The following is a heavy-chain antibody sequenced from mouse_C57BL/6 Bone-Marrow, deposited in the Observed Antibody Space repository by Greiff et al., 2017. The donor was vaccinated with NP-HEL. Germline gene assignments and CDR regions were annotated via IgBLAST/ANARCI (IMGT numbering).Heavy chain of an antibody. Sequence: SGAELVRPGASVKMSCKASGYTFTSYYMHWVKQTPRQGLEWIGAIYPGNGDTSYNQKFKGKATLTVDKSSSTAYMQLSSLTSEDSAVYFGAREMIYYDYDASPFAYWGQGTLVTVSA. CDR3: AREMIYYDYDASPFAY. CDR1: GYTFTSYY. V-gene: IGHV1-12*01. J-gene: IGHJ3*01. CDR2: IYPGNGDT. D-gene: IGHD2-4*01.